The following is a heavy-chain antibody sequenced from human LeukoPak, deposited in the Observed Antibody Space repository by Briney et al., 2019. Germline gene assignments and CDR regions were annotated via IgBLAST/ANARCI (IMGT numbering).Heavy chain of an antibody. CDR1: SGSISSYY. D-gene: IGHD3-3*01. CDR2: IYTSGST. Sequence: SETLSLTCTVASGSISSYYWSWIRQPPGKGMEWIGYIYTSGSTNYNPSLKSRVTMSVDTSKNQFSLKLSSVTAADTAVYYCAREYPYDFSDPDAFDIWGQGTMVTVSS. J-gene: IGHJ3*02. V-gene: IGHV4-4*08. CDR3: AREYPYDFSDPDAFDI.